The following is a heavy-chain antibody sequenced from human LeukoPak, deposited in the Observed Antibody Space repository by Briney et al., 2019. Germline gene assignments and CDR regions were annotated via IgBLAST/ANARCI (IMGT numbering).Heavy chain of an antibody. Sequence: ASVKVSCKASGYTFTSYAMHWGRQAPGQRLEWMGWINAGNGNTKYSQKFQGRVTITRDTSASTAYMELSSLRSEATAVYYCARSYYDSSGYYYWFDPWGQGTLVTVSS. CDR1: GYTFTSYA. V-gene: IGHV1-3*01. J-gene: IGHJ5*02. CDR3: ARSYYDSSGYYYWFDP. D-gene: IGHD3-22*01. CDR2: INAGNGNT.